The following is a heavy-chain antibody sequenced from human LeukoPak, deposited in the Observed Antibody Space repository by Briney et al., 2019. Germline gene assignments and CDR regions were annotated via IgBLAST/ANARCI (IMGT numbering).Heavy chain of an antibody. Sequence: GGSLRLSCAASGFTFSSYSMNWVRQAPGKGLEWVSSISSSSSYISYADSVKGRFTISRDNAKNSLYLQMNSLRAEDTAVYYCARDHGPVGATSWGQGTLVTVSS. V-gene: IGHV3-21*01. CDR1: GFTFSSYS. CDR2: ISSSSSYI. CDR3: ARDHGPVGATS. D-gene: IGHD1-26*01. J-gene: IGHJ4*02.